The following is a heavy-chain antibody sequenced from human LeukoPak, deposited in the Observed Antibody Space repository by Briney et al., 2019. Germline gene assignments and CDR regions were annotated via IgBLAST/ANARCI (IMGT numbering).Heavy chain of an antibody. J-gene: IGHJ4*02. CDR2: INAGNGDT. V-gene: IGHV1-3*01. CDR1: GYTFTGYY. D-gene: IGHD5-18*01. CDR3: ARMQLWSFDY. Sequence: VASVKVSCKASGYTFTGYYMHWVRQAPGQGLEWMGWINAGNGDTKYSQKFQGRVTITRDTSASTAYMELSSLRSEDTAVYYCARMQLWSFDYWGQGTLVTVSS.